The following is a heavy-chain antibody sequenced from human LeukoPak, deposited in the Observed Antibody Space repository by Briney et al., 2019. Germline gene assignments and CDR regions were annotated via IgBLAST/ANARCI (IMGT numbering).Heavy chain of an antibody. V-gene: IGHV1-46*01. CDR3: ARLALTGDATIDY. J-gene: IGHJ4*02. Sequence: ASVKVSCKASGYTFTSYYMHWVRQAPGQGLEWMGIINPSGGSTSYAQKFQGRVTMTRDMYTSTVYMELSSLRSEDTAVYYCARLALTGDATIDYWGQGTLVTVSS. D-gene: IGHD5-24*01. CDR2: INPSGGST. CDR1: GYTFTSYY.